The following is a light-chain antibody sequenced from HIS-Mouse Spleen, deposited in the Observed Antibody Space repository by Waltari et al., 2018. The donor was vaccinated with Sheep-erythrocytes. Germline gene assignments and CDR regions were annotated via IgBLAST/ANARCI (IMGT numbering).Light chain of an antibody. Sequence: DIQMTQSPSSLSASVGDRVTITCRASQGIRKDLGWYQQKPVKAPKRLIYAASRLQSGVPSRFSGSGSGTEFTLTIRSLQPEDFATYYCLQHNSYAYTFGQGTKLEIK. CDR3: LQHNSYAYT. J-gene: IGKJ2*01. CDR1: QGIRKD. V-gene: IGKV1-17*01. CDR2: AAS.